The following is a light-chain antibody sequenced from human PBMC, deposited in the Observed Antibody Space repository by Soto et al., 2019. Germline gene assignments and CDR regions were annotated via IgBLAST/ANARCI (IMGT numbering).Light chain of an antibody. Sequence: IVMTQSPDTLSVSPGERATLSCRASQSITEKVVWYQQKSGQAPRLLIYGAFTRAAGVPARFSGSGSGTDFSLIIGRLEPEDFAVYICQQYGASPWTFGQGTKVDIK. J-gene: IGKJ1*01. V-gene: IGKV3-15*01. CDR3: QQYGASPWT. CDR2: GAF. CDR1: QSITEK.